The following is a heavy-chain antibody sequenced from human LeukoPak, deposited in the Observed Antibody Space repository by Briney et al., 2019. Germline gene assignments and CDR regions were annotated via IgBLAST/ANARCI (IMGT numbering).Heavy chain of an antibody. D-gene: IGHD6-13*01. CDR3: AKSSGKSFPSSRVFDL. V-gene: IGHV3-23*01. CDR2: VGENTDT. Sequence: PGGSLRLSCAASGFTFSSYAFSWVRRTPGKGLEWVSIVGENTDTHYADSVKGRFTISRDDSNNALYLQMNSLRAEDTATYFCAKSSGKSFPSSRVFDLWGQGTLVTVSS. J-gene: IGHJ4*02. CDR1: GFTFSSYA.